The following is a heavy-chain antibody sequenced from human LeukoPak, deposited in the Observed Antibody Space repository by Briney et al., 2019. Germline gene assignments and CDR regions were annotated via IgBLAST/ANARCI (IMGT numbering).Heavy chain of an antibody. D-gene: IGHD2-2*01. Sequence: PGGSLRLSCAASGFTFSTYASHWVRQAPGKGLEWVAVISYDGSKKYYADSLKGRFTISRDNSKNTLFLQMNSLRAEDTAVYYCARDYSSTSVLDSWGQGTLVTVSS. CDR1: GFTFSTYA. CDR3: ARDYSSTSVLDS. CDR2: ISYDGSKK. V-gene: IGHV3-30*04. J-gene: IGHJ5*01.